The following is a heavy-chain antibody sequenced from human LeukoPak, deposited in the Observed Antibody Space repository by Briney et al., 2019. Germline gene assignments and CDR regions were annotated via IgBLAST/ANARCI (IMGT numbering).Heavy chain of an antibody. CDR1: GVSFSGYY. D-gene: IGHD2-15*01. J-gene: IGHJ3*02. V-gene: IGHV4-34*01. Sequence: PSETLSLTRAVYGVSFSGYYWSWIRQPPGKGLEWIGEINHSGSTNYNPSLKSRVTISVDTSKNQLSLKLSSVTAADTAVYYCCSYGLDAFDIWGQGTMATASS. CDR2: INHSGST. CDR3: CSYGLDAFDI.